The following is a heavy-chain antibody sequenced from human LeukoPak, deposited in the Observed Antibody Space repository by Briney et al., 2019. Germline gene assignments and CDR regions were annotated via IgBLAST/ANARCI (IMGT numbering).Heavy chain of an antibody. J-gene: IGHJ4*02. V-gene: IGHV3-30*04. D-gene: IGHD6-19*01. CDR1: GFTSNYA. CDR2: ISYDGSNK. CDR3: AKDLGVAGSSFDY. Sequence: GGSLRLSCAASGFTSNYAMHWVRQAPGKGLEWVAVISYDGSNKYYADSVKGRFTISRDNSKNTVYVQMNSLRAEDTAVYYCAKDLGVAGSSFDYWGQGTLVTVSS.